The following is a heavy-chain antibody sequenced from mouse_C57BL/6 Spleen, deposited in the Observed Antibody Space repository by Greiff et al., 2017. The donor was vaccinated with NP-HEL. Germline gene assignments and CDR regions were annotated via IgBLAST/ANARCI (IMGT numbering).Heavy chain of an antibody. V-gene: IGHV5-9-1*02. CDR2: ISSGGDYI. Sequence: EVQVVESGEGLVKPGGSLKLSCAASGFTFSSYAMSWVRQTPEKRLEWVAYISSGGDYIYYAETVKGRFTISRDNARNTLYLQMSSLKSEDTAMYYCTRSYDGYQYYFDYWGQGTTLTVSS. CDR1: GFTFSSYA. D-gene: IGHD2-3*01. CDR3: TRSYDGYQYYFDY. J-gene: IGHJ2*01.